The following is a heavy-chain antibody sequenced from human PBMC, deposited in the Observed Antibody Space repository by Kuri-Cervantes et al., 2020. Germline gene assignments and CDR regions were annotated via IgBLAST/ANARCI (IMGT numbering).Heavy chain of an antibody. V-gene: IGHV1-18*01. CDR1: GYTFTSYG. Sequence: ASVKVSCKASGYTFTSYGISWVRQAPGQGLEWMGWISAYNGNTNYAQKLQGRVTMTTDTSTSTAYMELRSLRSDDTAVYYCARGVNVVVTAPVVDYWGQGTLVTVSS. CDR2: ISAYNGNT. CDR3: ARGVNVVVTAPVVDY. D-gene: IGHD2-21*02. J-gene: IGHJ4*02.